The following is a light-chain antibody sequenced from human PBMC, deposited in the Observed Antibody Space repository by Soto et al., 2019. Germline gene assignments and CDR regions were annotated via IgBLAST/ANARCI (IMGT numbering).Light chain of an antibody. J-gene: IGKJ4*01. V-gene: IGKV1-39*01. CDR2: AAS. CDR3: QQSYTSPNT. CDR1: QSINTF. Sequence: DIQMTQSPSSLSASLGDGVTITCRASQSINTFLKWYQQKPGKAPKLVIYAASSLQTGVPSRFSGGGSGTEFTLTVSSLQPEDFASYYCQQSYTSPNTFGGGTKVE.